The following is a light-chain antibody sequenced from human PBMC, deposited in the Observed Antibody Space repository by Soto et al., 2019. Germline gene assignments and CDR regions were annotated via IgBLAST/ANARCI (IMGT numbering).Light chain of an antibody. Sequence: QSALTQPASVSGSPGQSITISCTGTSSDVGSYNLVSWYQQHPGKAPKLMIYEGSKRPSGVSNRFSGSKSGKTASLTISGLQAEDEAYYYCCSYAGSPYGVFGGGTKLTVL. V-gene: IGLV2-23*01. CDR1: SSDVGSYNL. J-gene: IGLJ2*01. CDR3: CSYAGSPYGV. CDR2: EGS.